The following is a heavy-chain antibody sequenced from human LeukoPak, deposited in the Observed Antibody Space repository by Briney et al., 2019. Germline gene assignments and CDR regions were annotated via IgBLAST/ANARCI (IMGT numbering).Heavy chain of an antibody. Sequence: GGSLRLSCAASGFTVSSNYMSWVRQAPGKGLEWVSVIYSGGSTYYADSVKGRFTISRHNSKSTLYLQMNSLRAEDTAVYYCARVPYGDYADYWGQGTLVTVSS. V-gene: IGHV3-53*04. CDR3: ARVPYGDYADY. D-gene: IGHD4-17*01. CDR2: IYSGGST. CDR1: GFTVSSNY. J-gene: IGHJ4*02.